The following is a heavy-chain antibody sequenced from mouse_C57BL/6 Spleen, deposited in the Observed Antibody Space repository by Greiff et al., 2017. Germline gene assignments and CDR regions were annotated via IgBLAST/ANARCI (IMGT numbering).Heavy chain of an antibody. CDR2: INPGSGGT. V-gene: IGHV1-54*01. D-gene: IGHD2-2*01. Sequence: QVQLQQSGAELVRPGTSVKVSCKASGYAFTNYLIEWVKQRPGQGLEWIGVINPGSGGTNYNEKFKGKATLTADKSSSTAYMQLSSLTSEDSAVYFCARGSTMVTRDYWGQGTTLTVSS. CDR1: GYAFTNYL. J-gene: IGHJ2*01. CDR3: ARGSTMVTRDY.